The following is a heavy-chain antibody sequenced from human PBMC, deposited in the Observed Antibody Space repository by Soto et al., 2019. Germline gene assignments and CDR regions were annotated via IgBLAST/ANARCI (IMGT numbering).Heavy chain of an antibody. J-gene: IGHJ2*01. D-gene: IGHD7-27*01. V-gene: IGHV3-23*01. CDR3: AKAYWGDGYTYWYFDL. CDR2: ISGSGGST. Sequence: EVQLLESGGGLVQPGGSLRLSCAASGFTFSSYAMSWVRQAPGKGLEWVSAISGSGGSTYYADSVKGRFTISRDNSKNTLYLHMNSLRAEDTAVYYCAKAYWGDGYTYWYFDLWGRGTLVTVSS. CDR1: GFTFSSYA.